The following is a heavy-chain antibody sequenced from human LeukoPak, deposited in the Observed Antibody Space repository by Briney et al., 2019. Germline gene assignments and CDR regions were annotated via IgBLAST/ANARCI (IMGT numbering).Heavy chain of an antibody. Sequence: KPGESLKISCKGSGYSFTSYWIGWVRQMPGKGLEWMGIIYPGDSDTRYSPSFQGHVTISADKSISTAYLQWSSLKASDTAMYYCARESVPGSGSPLGYWYFDLWGRGTLVTVSS. V-gene: IGHV5-51*03. CDR2: IYPGDSDT. D-gene: IGHD3-10*01. CDR1: GYSFTSYW. J-gene: IGHJ2*01. CDR3: ARESVPGSGSPLGYWYFDL.